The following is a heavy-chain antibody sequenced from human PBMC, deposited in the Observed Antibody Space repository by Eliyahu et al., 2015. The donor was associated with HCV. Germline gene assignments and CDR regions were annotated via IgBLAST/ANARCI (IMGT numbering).Heavy chain of an antibody. CDR3: ARVITTWFDT. Sequence: QVQLVESGGGLVKPGGSLRXSCAASGFTFSDFYMSWIRQAPGKGLEWVAYISSSGSTVYYADSVEGRFTISRDNAKNSLYLEMNSLSVEDTAVYFCARVITTWFDTWGQGSLVTVSS. V-gene: IGHV3-11*01. CDR2: ISSSGSTV. CDR1: GFTFSDFY. D-gene: IGHD4-11*01. J-gene: IGHJ5*02.